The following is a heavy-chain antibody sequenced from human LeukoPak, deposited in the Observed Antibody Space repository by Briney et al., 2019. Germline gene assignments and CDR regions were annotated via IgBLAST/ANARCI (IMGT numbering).Heavy chain of an antibody. CDR2: IGTASDT. CDR1: RFTFRSFD. V-gene: IGHV3-13*01. D-gene: IGHD1-1*01. CDR3: ARGPRRGKYYYMDI. J-gene: IGHJ6*03. Sequence: GGSLRLSCAPSRFTFRSFDTHCVRQTTGEGLEWVSTIGTASDTYYPGSVEGRFTLSRDNAKNSLYLQMNSLTAGDTAVYYCARGPRRGKYYYMDIWGKGTTVTVSS.